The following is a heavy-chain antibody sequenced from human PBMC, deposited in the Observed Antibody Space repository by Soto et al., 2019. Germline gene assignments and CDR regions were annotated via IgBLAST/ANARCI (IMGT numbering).Heavy chain of an antibody. V-gene: IGHV3-23*01. CDR2: ITGSGDTT. CDR1: GFTFNNYA. CDR3: AGSFGDH. J-gene: IGHJ4*02. D-gene: IGHD3-10*01. Sequence: GESLKISCAASGFTFNNYAMTWVRQAPGKGLEWVSAITGSGDTTYYADSVKGRFTISRDNFKNTLYLQMNGLRVEDTAIYYCAGSFGDHWGQGTLVTVSS.